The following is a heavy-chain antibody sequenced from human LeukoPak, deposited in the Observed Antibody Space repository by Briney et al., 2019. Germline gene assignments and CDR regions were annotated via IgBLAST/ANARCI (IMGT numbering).Heavy chain of an antibody. V-gene: IGHV4-39*07. CDR3: ARTISWYQAFDM. Sequence: SETLSLTCTVSGGSISSSSYYWGWIRQPPGKGLEWIGSIYYSGSTNYNPSLKSRVTISVDTSKNQFSLKVSSETAADTAVYYCARTISWYQAFDMWGQGTMVSVSS. CDR1: GGSISSSSYY. J-gene: IGHJ3*02. D-gene: IGHD6-13*01. CDR2: IYYSGST.